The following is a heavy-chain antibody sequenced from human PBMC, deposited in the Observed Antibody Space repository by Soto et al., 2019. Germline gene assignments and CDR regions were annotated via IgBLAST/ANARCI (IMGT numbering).Heavy chain of an antibody. J-gene: IGHJ5*02. CDR1: GGSISSSSYY. CDR2: IYYSGST. Sequence: QLQLQESGPGLVKPSETLSLTCTVSGGSISSSSYYWGWIRQPPGKGLEWIGSIYYSGSTYYNQSIRRRVTVCVDTTMKQCNPTLSSVIAAYTPVYYCTRHSPYFYGSGSLGSFDLWGQGTLVTVST. CDR3: TRHSPYFYGSGSLGSFDL. D-gene: IGHD3-10*01. V-gene: IGHV4-39*01.